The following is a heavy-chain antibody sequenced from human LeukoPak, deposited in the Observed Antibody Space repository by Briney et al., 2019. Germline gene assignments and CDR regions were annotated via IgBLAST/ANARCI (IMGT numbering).Heavy chain of an antibody. CDR2: FDPEDGET. V-gene: IGHV1-24*01. J-gene: IGHJ4*02. D-gene: IGHD2-2*01. CDR1: GYTLTELS. CDR3: AXADIVVVPAVFDY. Sequence: GASVKVSCKVSGYTLTELSMHWVRQAPGKGLEWMGGFDPEDGETIXXXKXXGXVTMTEDTSTDTAYMELSSLRSEDTAVYYCAXADIVVVPAVFDYWGQGTLVTVSS.